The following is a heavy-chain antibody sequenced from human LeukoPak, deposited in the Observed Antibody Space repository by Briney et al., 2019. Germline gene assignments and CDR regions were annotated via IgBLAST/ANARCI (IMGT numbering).Heavy chain of an antibody. CDR3: AKGQQLETN. CDR2: LSGSGGTT. Sequence: GGSLRLSCAASGFTFSSYAMSWVRQAPGKGLEWVSALSGSGGTTYYADSVKGRFTISRYNSKNTLYLQMNSLRAEDTAVYYCAKGQQLETNWGQGTPVTVSS. D-gene: IGHD6-13*01. V-gene: IGHV3-23*01. CDR1: GFTFSSYA. J-gene: IGHJ4*02.